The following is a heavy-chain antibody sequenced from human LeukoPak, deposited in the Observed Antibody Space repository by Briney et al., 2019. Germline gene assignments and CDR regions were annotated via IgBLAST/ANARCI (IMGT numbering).Heavy chain of an antibody. CDR2: INPNSGGT. D-gene: IGHD1-26*01. CDR1: RYIFTGYY. CDR3: ASSSVGALGY. V-gene: IGHV1-2*02. Sequence: GASVKVSCKGSRYIFTGYYIHWVRQAPGQGLVWMGWINPNSGGTNYAQKFQGRVTMTRDTSISTVYMELSRLRSDDTAVYYCASSSVGALGYWGQGTLVTVSS. J-gene: IGHJ4*02.